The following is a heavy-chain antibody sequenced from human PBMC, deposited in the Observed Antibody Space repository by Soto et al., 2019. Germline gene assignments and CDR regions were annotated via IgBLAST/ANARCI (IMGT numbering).Heavy chain of an antibody. CDR1: GGCISSGGYS. CDR2: IYHSGST. V-gene: IGHV4-30-2*01. Sequence: SETQSLTCTVSGGCISSGGYSWSWIRQPPGKGLEWIGYIYHSGSTYYNPSLKSRVTISVDRSKNQFSLKLSSVTAADTAVYYCASEHYYDSSGYLGGFDPWGQGTLVTVSS. CDR3: ASEHYYDSSGYLGGFDP. J-gene: IGHJ5*02. D-gene: IGHD3-22*01.